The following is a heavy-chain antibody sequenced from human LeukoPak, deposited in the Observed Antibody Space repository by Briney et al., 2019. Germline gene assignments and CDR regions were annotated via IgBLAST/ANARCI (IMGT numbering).Heavy chain of an antibody. Sequence: GASVKVSCKASGYTFTGYYMHWVRQAPGQGLEWMGRINPNSGGTNYAQKFQGRVTMTRDTSISTAYMELSRLRSDDTAVYYCAGGYYYYDSSGYYPGHWGQGTLVTVSS. V-gene: IGHV1-2*06. J-gene: IGHJ4*02. CDR3: AGGYYYYDSSGYYPGH. CDR2: INPNSGGT. CDR1: GYTFTGYY. D-gene: IGHD3-22*01.